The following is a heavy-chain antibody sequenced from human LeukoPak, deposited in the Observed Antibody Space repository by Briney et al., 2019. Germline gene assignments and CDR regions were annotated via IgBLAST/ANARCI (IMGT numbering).Heavy chain of an antibody. CDR3: AKDSTPYDYVWGSYRTDY. V-gene: IGHV3-30*18. D-gene: IGHD3-16*02. Sequence: GGSLRLSCAASGFTFSSHGMHWVRQAPGEGLEWVAVISYDGSNKYYADSVKGRFTISRDNSKNTLYLQMNSLRAEDTAVYYCAKDSTPYDYVWGSYRTDYWGQGTLVTVSS. CDR1: GFTFSSHG. J-gene: IGHJ4*02. CDR2: ISYDGSNK.